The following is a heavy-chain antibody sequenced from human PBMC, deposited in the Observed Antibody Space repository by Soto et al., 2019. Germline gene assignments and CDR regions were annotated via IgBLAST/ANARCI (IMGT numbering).Heavy chain of an antibody. J-gene: IGHJ4*02. D-gene: IGHD1-1*01. V-gene: IGHV1-18*01. CDR2: ISAYNGDT. CDR1: GYTFTNYG. Sequence: ASVKVSCKASGYTFTNYGITWVRQAPGQGLEWMGWISAYNGDTHYTQRLQGRVTMTTDTSTSTAYMELRGLRSDDTAVYYCARDRNGKERRLFAFWGQGTLVTVSS. CDR3: ARDRNGKERRLFAF.